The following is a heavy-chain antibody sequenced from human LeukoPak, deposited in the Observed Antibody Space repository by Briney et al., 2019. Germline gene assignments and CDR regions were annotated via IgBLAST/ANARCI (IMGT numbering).Heavy chain of an antibody. CDR1: RLTFISYA. J-gene: IGHJ4*02. V-gene: IGHV3-23*01. D-gene: IGHD3-22*01. Sequence: PGGSLTLSCALSRLTFISYAMWWGRRAPGKRLEWASAIRGSGGSTYYADSVKGSSTSSSDNSKNTLYLQMNSLGAEDTAVYYCAKEASSAYYYDSSPHKGIFDYWGQGTLVTVSS. CDR2: IRGSGGST. CDR3: AKEASSAYYYDSSPHKGIFDY.